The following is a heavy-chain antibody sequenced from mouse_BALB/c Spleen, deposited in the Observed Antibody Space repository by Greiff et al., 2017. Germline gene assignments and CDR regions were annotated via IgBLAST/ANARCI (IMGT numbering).Heavy chain of an antibody. D-gene: IGHD2-4*01. CDR2: IYPGDGDT. J-gene: IGHJ4*01. V-gene: IGHV1-87*01. CDR1: GYTFTSYW. CDR3: ARDYDGGDY. Sequence: QVQLQQSGAELARPGASVKLSCKASGYTFTSYWMQWVKQRPGQGLEWIGAIYPGDGDTRYTQKFKGKATLTADKSSSTAYMQLSSLASEDSAVYYCARDYDGGDYWGQGTSVTVSS.